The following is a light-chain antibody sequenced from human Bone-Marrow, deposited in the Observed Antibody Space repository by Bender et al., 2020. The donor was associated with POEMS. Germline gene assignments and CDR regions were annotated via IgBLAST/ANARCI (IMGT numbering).Light chain of an antibody. CDR3: SSYTSTNTLL. J-gene: IGLJ3*02. V-gene: IGLV2-14*03. CDR1: SSDVGGYKY. Sequence: QSALTQPASVSGSPGQSIAISCTGTSSDVGGYKYVSWYQQPPGKGPKLIIYDVSNRPSGISDRFSGSKSGNTASLTISGLQAEDEGDYYCSSYTSTNTLLFGGGTKVTVL. CDR2: DVS.